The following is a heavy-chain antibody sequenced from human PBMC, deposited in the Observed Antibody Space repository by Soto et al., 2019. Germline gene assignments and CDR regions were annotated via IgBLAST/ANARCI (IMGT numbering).Heavy chain of an antibody. J-gene: IGHJ4*02. CDR2: VIPMLGLS. CDR3: ARGLGDYVSGDYRHFDL. V-gene: IGHV1-69*01. CDR1: GGTFSSYV. D-gene: IGHD3-16*01. Sequence: QVELVQSGAEVKKPGSSVKVFCKASGGTFSSYVMSWVRQAPGQGLEWMGGVIPMLGLSNYAQKFQGRVTITADESTSTLYLDLTSLKSEDTAVYYCARGLGDYVSGDYRHFDLWGQGTLVTVSS.